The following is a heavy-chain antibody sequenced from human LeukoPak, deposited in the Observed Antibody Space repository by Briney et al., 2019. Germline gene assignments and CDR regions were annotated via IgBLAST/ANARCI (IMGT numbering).Heavy chain of an antibody. Sequence: GGTLRLSCAASGFTFSYYGMNWVRQAPGKGLEWVSSISSSSSYIYYADSVKGRFTISRDNAKNSLYLQMNSLRAEDTAVYYCAREHTDYFDYWGQGTLVTVSS. CDR3: AREHTDYFDY. CDR2: ISSSSSYI. V-gene: IGHV3-21*01. D-gene: IGHD5-18*01. CDR1: GFTFSYYG. J-gene: IGHJ4*02.